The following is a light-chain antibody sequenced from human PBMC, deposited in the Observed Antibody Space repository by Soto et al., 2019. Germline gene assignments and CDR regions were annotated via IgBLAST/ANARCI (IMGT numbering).Light chain of an antibody. Sequence: EIVLTQSPGTLSLSPGDRATLSCRASQSLSSTYLAWYQQKGGQAPRLLIYGASSRATGIPDRFSGSGSGTDFNITISRLEPEDVAVYYCQQYGISPFTFGPGTKVDIK. CDR3: QQYGISPFT. J-gene: IGKJ3*01. CDR1: QSLSSTY. V-gene: IGKV3-20*01. CDR2: GAS.